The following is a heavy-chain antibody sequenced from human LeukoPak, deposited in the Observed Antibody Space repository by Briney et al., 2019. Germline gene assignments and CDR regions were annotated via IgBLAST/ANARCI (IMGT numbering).Heavy chain of an antibody. CDR3: ARGRYSGYYDSRSYGLGDY. D-gene: IGHD3-22*01. V-gene: IGHV3-74*01. Sequence: GGSLRLSCAASGFTFNGYWMHWVRQAPGKGLVWVSRIGSDGSSTNSADSVKGRFTISRDNAKNTLYLQMNSLRAEDTAVYYCARGRYSGYYDSRSYGLGDYWGQGTLVTVSS. J-gene: IGHJ4*02. CDR1: GFTFNGYW. CDR2: IGSDGSST.